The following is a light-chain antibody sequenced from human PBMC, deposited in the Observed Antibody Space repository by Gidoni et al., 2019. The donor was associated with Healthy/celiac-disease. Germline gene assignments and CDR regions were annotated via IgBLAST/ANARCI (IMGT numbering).Light chain of an antibody. J-gene: IGKJ2*01. CDR3: QQYDNLPRT. Sequence: DIQMTQSPYSLSAFVGDRVTITCQASQDINNYLNWYQQKPGKAPKLLIYDASNLETGVPSRFSGSGSGTDFTFSISSLQPEDIATYYCQQYDNLPRTFGQGTKLEIK. CDR2: DAS. CDR1: QDINNY. V-gene: IGKV1-33*01.